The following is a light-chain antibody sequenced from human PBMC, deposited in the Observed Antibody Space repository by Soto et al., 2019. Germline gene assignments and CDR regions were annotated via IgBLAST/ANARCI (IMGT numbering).Light chain of an antibody. J-gene: IGKJ1*01. CDR1: QSISSY. V-gene: IGKV1-39*01. Sequence: DIQITQSPSSLSASVVERFTITCLASQSISSYLNLYQQKPGKAPKLLIYAASSLQSGVPSRFRGSGSGTDFTLTISSLQPEDFATYYCLQDFNYPWTFGQGTKVDIK. CDR2: AAS. CDR3: LQDFNYPWT.